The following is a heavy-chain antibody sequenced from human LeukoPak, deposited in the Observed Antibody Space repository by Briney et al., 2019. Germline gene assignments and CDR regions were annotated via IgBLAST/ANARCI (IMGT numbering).Heavy chain of an antibody. CDR2: IYHSGST. D-gene: IGHD3-10*01. V-gene: IGHV4-30-2*01. Sequence: PSETLSLTCTVSGGSISSGGYYWNWIRQPPGKGLEWIGYIYHSGSTYYNPSLKSRVTISVDRSKKQFSLKLSSVTAADTAVYYCARGGEKYYYGLTFDYWGQGTLVTVSS. CDR3: ARGGEKYYYGLTFDY. J-gene: IGHJ4*02. CDR1: GGSISSGGYY.